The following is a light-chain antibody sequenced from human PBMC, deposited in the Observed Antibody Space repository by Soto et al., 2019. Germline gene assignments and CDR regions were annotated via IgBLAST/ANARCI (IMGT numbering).Light chain of an antibody. CDR2: DAS. CDR1: QSVSTY. Sequence: EIVLTQSPATLSLSPGDRATLSCRASQSVSTYFAWYQQKPGQPPRLLIYDASNRATGIPARFSGSGSGTDFTLTISSLEPEDFAVYYCQQRSNCPLTFGQGTKVEIK. V-gene: IGKV3-11*01. J-gene: IGKJ1*01. CDR3: QQRSNCPLT.